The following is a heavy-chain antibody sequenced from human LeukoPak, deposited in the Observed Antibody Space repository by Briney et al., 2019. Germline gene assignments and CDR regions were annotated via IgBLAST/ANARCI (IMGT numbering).Heavy chain of an antibody. CDR3: AKCHTSWFGEIAH. CDR2: ISGSGDST. Sequence: GGSLRLSCAASGFTFSSYAMSWVRQAPGKGLEWVSAISGSGDSTYYADSVKGRFTISRDNSKNTLYLQMNSLRAEDTAVYYCAKCHTSWFGEIAHWGQGTLVTVSS. J-gene: IGHJ5*02. V-gene: IGHV3-23*01. CDR1: GFTFSSYA. D-gene: IGHD3-10*01.